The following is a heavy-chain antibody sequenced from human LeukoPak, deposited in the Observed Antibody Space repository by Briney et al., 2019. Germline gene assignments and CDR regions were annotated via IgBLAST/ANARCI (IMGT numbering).Heavy chain of an antibody. J-gene: IGHJ6*02. D-gene: IGHD3/OR15-3a*01. CDR3: AKDMDENYYYGMDV. CDR2: ISWNSGSI. CDR1: GFTFDYYA. Sequence: SLRLSCAASGFTFDYYAMHWVRQAPGKGLEWVSGISWNSGSIGYAGSVKGRFTISRDNAKNSLYLQMNSLRAEDTALYYCAKDMDENYYYGMDVWGQGTTVTVSS. V-gene: IGHV3-9*01.